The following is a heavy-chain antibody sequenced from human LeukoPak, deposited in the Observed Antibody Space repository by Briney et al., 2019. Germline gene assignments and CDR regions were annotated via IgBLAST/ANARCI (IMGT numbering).Heavy chain of an antibody. CDR1: GGSFSGYY. CDR3: ARNGRWFGELSVDY. CDR2: INHSGST. V-gene: IGHV4-34*01. Sequence: SETLSLTCAVYGGSFSGYYWSWIRQPPGKGLEWIGEINHSGSTNYNPSLKSRVTISVDTSKNQFSLKLSSVTAADTAVYYCARNGRWFGELSVDYWGQGTMVTVSP. J-gene: IGHJ4*02. D-gene: IGHD3-10*01.